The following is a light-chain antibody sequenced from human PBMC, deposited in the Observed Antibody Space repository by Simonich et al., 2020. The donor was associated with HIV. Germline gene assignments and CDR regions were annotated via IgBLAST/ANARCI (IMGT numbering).Light chain of an antibody. CDR3: QQYVSSPVT. CDR1: QSVSSSY. CDR2: GAS. V-gene: IGKV3-20*01. J-gene: IGKJ3*01. Sequence: EIVLTQSPGTLSLSPGERTTLSCRASQSVSSSYLAWYQQRPGQAPRRLIYGASSRATGIPARFSGSGSGTDFTLTISRLEPEDFAVYYCQQYVSSPVTFGPGTTVDIK.